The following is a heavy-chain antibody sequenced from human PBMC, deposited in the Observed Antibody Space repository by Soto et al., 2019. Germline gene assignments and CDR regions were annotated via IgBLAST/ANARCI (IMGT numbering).Heavy chain of an antibody. D-gene: IGHD6-13*01. CDR2: ISYDGSNK. V-gene: IGHV3-30*18. J-gene: IGHJ4*02. CDR3: AKDRARYSSSWGFDY. Sequence: QVQLVESGGGVVQPGRSLRLSCAASGFTFSSYGMHWVRQAPGKGLEWVAVISYDGSNKYYADSVKGRFTISRDNSKNTLYLQMNSLRAEDTAVYYCAKDRARYSSSWGFDYWGQGTLVTVSS. CDR1: GFTFSSYG.